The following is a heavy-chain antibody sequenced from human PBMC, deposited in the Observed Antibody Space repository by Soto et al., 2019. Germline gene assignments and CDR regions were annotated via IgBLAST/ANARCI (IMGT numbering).Heavy chain of an antibody. J-gene: IGHJ4*02. CDR1: GYIFTAYS. D-gene: IGHD3-22*01. CDR3: ARPYDSSQSPRFDY. CDR2: INPNSGDT. Sequence: ASVKVSCKASGYIFTAYSMHWVRQAPGQGLEWLGWINPNSGDTIYAQKFQDRVTMTCDTSVSTAYMELRSLRSDDTAVYYCARPYDSSQSPRFDYWGQGTLVTVSS. V-gene: IGHV1-2*02.